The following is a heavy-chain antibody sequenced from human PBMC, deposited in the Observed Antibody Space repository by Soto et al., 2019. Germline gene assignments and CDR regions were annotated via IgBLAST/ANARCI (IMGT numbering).Heavy chain of an antibody. J-gene: IGHJ4*02. CDR1: GFTFSSYW. CDR3: LRKVESRYGYGAFGY. V-gene: IGHV3-7*03. CDR2: IKQDGSEN. Sequence: EGSLRLSCAASGFTFSSYWMSWVRQAPGKGLEWVANIKQDGSENYYVDSVRGRSTLSRDNAKISWYLQMNTLRVEDTDVYYCLRKVESRYGYGAFGYGGQGTLVTVAS. D-gene: IGHD5-18*01.